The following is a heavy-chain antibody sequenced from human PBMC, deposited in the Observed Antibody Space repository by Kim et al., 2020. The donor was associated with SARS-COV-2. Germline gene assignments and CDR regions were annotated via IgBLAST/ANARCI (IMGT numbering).Heavy chain of an antibody. CDR1: GFTFSSYA. J-gene: IGHJ4*02. CDR3: AKDLTMVRGVIPDY. V-gene: IGHV3-23*01. CDR2: ISGSGGST. D-gene: IGHD3-10*01. Sequence: GGSLRLSCAASGFTFSSYAMSWVRQAPGKGLEWVSAISGSGGSTYYADSVKGRFTISRDNSKNTLYLQMNSLRAEDTAVYYCAKDLTMVRGVIPDYWGQGTLVTVSS.